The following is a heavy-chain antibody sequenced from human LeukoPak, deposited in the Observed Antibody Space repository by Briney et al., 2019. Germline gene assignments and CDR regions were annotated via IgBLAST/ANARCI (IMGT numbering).Heavy chain of an antibody. CDR2: INHSGST. D-gene: IGHD2-8*01. V-gene: IGHV4-34*01. CDR1: GGSFSGYY. Sequence: PSETLSLTCAVYGGSFSGYYWSWIRQPPGKGLEWIGEINHSGSTNYNPSLKSRVTISVDTSKNQFSLKLSSVTAADTAVYYCARGGDIVLMVCGSGEDYFDYWGQGTLVTVSS. CDR3: ARGGDIVLMVCGSGEDYFDY. J-gene: IGHJ4*02.